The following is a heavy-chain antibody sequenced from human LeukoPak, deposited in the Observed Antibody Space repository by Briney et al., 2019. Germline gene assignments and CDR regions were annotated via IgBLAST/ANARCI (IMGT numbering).Heavy chain of an antibody. CDR1: GGSFSGYY. CDR2: INHSGST. V-gene: IGHV4-34*01. J-gene: IGHJ5*02. CDR3: ARGRDWGWSRWFDP. Sequence: SETLSLTCAVYGGSFSGYYWSWIRQPPGKGLERIGEINHSGSTNYNPSLKSRVTISVDTSKNQFSLKLSSVAAADTAVYYCARGRDWGWSRWFDPWGQGTLVTVSS. D-gene: IGHD2-21*02.